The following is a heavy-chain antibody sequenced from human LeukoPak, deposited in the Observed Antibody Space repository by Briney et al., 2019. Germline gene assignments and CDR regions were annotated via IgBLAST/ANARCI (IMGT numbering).Heavy chain of an antibody. CDR1: GFSFSDYA. V-gene: IGHV3-23*01. Sequence: GGSLRLSCAASGFSFSDYAMSWVRQAPGKGLEWVSGFSESFSGSGGKTHSADSVKGRFTISRDNSKNTVYLQMNSLRAEDTALYYCAKDADSSGYYYASFDYWGQGTLVTVSS. CDR3: AKDADSSGYYYASFDY. J-gene: IGHJ4*02. D-gene: IGHD3-22*01. CDR2: FSESFSGSGGKT.